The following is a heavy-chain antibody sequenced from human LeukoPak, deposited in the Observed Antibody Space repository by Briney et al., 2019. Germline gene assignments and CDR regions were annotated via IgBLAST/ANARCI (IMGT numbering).Heavy chain of an antibody. J-gene: IGHJ4*02. CDR2: ISYDGSNK. V-gene: IGHV3-30-3*01. D-gene: IGHD6-19*01. Sequence: QPGGSLRLSCAASGFTFSSYAMHWVLQARGKGLEWVAVISYDGSNKYYADSVKGRFTISRDNSKNTLYLQMNSLRAEDTAVYYCARVPYSSGWSFDYWGQGTLVTVSS. CDR3: ARVPYSSGWSFDY. CDR1: GFTFSSYA.